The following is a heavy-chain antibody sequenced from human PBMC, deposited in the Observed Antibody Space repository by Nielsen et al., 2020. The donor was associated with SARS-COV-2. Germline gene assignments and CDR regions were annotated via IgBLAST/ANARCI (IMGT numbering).Heavy chain of an antibody. CDR1: GFTFGDYA. CDR3: TRVLLVGATREPWVY. V-gene: IGHV3-49*03. J-gene: IGHJ4*02. CDR2: IRSKAYGGTT. D-gene: IGHD1-26*01. Sequence: GESLKISCTASGFTFGDYAMSWFRQAPGKGLEWVGFIRSKAYGGTTEYAASVKGRFTISRDDSKSIAYLQMNSLKTEDTAVYYCTRVLLVGATREPWVYWGQGTLVTVSS.